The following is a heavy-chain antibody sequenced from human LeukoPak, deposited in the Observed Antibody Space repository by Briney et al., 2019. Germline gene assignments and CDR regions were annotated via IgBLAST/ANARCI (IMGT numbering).Heavy chain of an antibody. CDR2: IRFDGKTY. D-gene: IGHD2-2*01. J-gene: IGHJ4*02. V-gene: IGHV3-33*01. Sequence: GGSLRLSCSASGFTFSRYALHWVRQAPGKGLEWVAAIRFDGKTYNYADSVEGRFPISRDNSNHTLSLQVNSLRAEDTAVYYCARDGLETTVVPAYYFDYWGQGTLVTVSS. CDR1: GFTFSRYA. CDR3: ARDGLETTVVPAYYFDY.